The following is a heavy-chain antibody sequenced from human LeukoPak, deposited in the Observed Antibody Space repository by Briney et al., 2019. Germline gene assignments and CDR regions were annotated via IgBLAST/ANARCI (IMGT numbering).Heavy chain of an antibody. CDR1: GFTFSSYA. J-gene: IGHJ5*02. Sequence: GGSLRLSCAASGFTFSSYAMSWVRQAPGKGLEWVSAISGSGGSTYYADSVKGRFTISRDNSKNTLYLQMNSLRAEDTAVYYCARDGSITMVRGVIITVYNWFDPWGQGTLVTVSS. V-gene: IGHV3-23*01. CDR2: ISGSGGST. CDR3: ARDGSITMVRGVIITVYNWFDP. D-gene: IGHD3-10*01.